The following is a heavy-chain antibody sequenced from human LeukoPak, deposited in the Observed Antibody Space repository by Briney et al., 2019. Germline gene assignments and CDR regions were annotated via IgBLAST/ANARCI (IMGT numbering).Heavy chain of an antibody. CDR3: ARSRSSSSSWYVSGPYGMDV. CDR1: GGTFSTYA. V-gene: IGHV1-69*01. CDR2: IIPIFGTA. Sequence: ASVKVSCKASGGTFSTYAISWVRQAPGQGLEWMGGIIPIFGTANYAQKFQGRVTITADETTSTTYMELSSLKSEDTAVYYCARSRSSSSSWYVSGPYGMDVWGQGTTVTVSS. J-gene: IGHJ6*02. D-gene: IGHD6-13*01.